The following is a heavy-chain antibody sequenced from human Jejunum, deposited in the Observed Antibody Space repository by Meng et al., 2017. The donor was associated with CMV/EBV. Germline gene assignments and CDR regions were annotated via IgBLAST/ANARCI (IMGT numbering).Heavy chain of an antibody. D-gene: IGHD6-6*01. Sequence: CAASGFTFSSYWMGWVRQAPGKGLEWVADINLDGTEKNYVDSVKGRFTISRDNAKNSLYLQMNSLRAEDTALYYCAREYSGSFPHWGQGTLVTVSS. CDR1: GFTFSSYW. J-gene: IGHJ1*01. CDR2: INLDGTEK. CDR3: AREYSGSFPH. V-gene: IGHV3-7*03.